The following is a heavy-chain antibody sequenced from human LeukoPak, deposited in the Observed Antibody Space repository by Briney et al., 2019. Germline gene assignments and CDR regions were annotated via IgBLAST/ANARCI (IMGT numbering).Heavy chain of an antibody. J-gene: IGHJ5*02. V-gene: IGHV4-59*11. CDR3: AGADRDYTAVRFDP. CDR2: IYYSGST. CDR1: GGSISSHY. D-gene: IGHD4-23*01. Sequence: SETLSLTCTVSGGSISSHYWSWIRQPPGKGLEWIGYIYYSGSTNYNPSLKSRVTISVDTSKNQFSLKLSSVTAADTAVYYCAGADRDYTAVRFDPWGQGTLVTVSS.